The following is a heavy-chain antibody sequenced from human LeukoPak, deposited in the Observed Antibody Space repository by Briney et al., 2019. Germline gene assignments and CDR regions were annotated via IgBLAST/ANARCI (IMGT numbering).Heavy chain of an antibody. CDR2: FDPEDGET. V-gene: IGHV1-24*01. CDR3: ATYKGDDFWSGHDAFDI. Sequence: ASVKVSCNVSGYTLTELSMHWVRQAPGKGLEWMGGFDPEDGETIYAQKFQGRVTMTEDTSTDTAYMELSSLRSEDTAVYYCATYKGDDFWSGHDAFDIWGQGTMVTVSS. D-gene: IGHD3-3*01. CDR1: GYTLTELS. J-gene: IGHJ3*02.